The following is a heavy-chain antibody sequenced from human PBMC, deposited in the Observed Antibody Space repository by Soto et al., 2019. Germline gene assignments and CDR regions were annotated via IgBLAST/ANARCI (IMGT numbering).Heavy chain of an antibody. CDR1: GFTFSSYG. D-gene: IGHD2-8*02. Sequence: GSLRLSCAASGFTFSSYGMHWVRQAPGKGLEWVAVISYDGSNKYYADSVKGRFTISRDNSKNTLYLQMNSLRAEDTAVYYCAKAIAGGYGGFDYWGQGTLVTVSS. CDR3: AKAIAGGYGGFDY. J-gene: IGHJ4*02. CDR2: ISYDGSNK. V-gene: IGHV3-30*18.